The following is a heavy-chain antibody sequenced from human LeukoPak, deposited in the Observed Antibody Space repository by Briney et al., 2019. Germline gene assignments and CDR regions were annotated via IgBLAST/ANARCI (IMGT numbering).Heavy chain of an antibody. CDR2: IQHDGSEK. CDR3: ARMNYVSTGWGAPFDY. CDR1: GFTFKSYW. D-gene: IGHD1-7*01. J-gene: IGHJ4*02. Sequence: PGGSLRLSCAASGFTFKSYWMSWVRQAPGKGLEWVANIQHDGSEKHYVDSVKGRFTISRDNAKNSLFLQMNSPRVEDTAVYYCARMNYVSTGWGAPFDYWGQGTLVTVSS. V-gene: IGHV3-7*01.